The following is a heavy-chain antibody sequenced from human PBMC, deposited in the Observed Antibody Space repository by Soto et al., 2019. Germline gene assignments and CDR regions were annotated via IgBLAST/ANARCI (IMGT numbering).Heavy chain of an antibody. CDR2: INHSGST. D-gene: IGHD3-10*01. Sequence: SETLSLTCAVYGGSFSGYYWSWIRQPPGKGLEWIGEINHSGSTNYNPSLKSRVTISVDTSKNQFSLKLSSVTAADTAVYYCAGGHYGSGSYYYFDYWGQGTLVTVSS. CDR3: AGGHYGSGSYYYFDY. J-gene: IGHJ4*02. CDR1: GGSFSGYY. V-gene: IGHV4-34*01.